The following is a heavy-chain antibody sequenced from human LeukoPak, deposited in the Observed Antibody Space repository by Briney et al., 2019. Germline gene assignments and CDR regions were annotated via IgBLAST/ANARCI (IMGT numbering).Heavy chain of an antibody. CDR3: ARVPAAGTDWYFDL. Sequence: SQTLSLTCTVSGGSISSGDYYWSWIRQPPGKGLEWIGYIYNSGSTYYNPSLKSRVTISVDTSKNQFSLKLSSVTAADTAVYYCARVPAAGTDWYFDLWGRGTLATVSS. J-gene: IGHJ2*01. V-gene: IGHV4-30-4*01. CDR2: IYNSGST. D-gene: IGHD6-13*01. CDR1: GGSISSGDYY.